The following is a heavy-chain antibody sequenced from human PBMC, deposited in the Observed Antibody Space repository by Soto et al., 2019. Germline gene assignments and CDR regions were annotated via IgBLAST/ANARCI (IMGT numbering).Heavy chain of an antibody. CDR3: AKAVRGYNAPLDH. J-gene: IGHJ4*02. CDR2: IYSGGST. Sequence: ETLSLTCAVYGGSFSGYYMSWVRQAPGKGLEWVSVIYSGGSTYYADSVKGRFTISRDNSKNTLYVQMNSLRIEDTAVYYCAKAVRGYNAPLDHWAQPTRVTVSS. V-gene: IGHV3-53*01. CDR1: GGSFSGYY. D-gene: IGHD1-1*01.